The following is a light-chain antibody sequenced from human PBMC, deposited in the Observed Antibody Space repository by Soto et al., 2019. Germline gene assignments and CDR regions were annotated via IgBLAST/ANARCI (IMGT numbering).Light chain of an antibody. V-gene: IGKV3-11*01. CDR1: QSVNIY. J-gene: IGKJ4*01. CDR3: QQRSSWPLT. CDR2: DAS. Sequence: DIVLTQSPATLSLSPGERATLSCRASQSVNIYLVWYQQKPGQAPRRLIYDASNRATGIPARFSGSGSGTDFTLTISSLQPEDFAVYYCQQRSSWPLTFGGGTKVEIK.